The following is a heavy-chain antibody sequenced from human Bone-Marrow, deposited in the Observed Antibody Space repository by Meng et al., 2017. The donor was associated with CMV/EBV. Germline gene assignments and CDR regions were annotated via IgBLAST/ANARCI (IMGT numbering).Heavy chain of an antibody. D-gene: IGHD4-23*01. V-gene: IGHV5-51*01. J-gene: IGHJ5*02. CDR1: GYSFASYW. CDR2: IYPAESEI. CDR3: ARHGGNSGA. Sequence: GESLKISCKGSGYSFASYWIGWVRQLPGKGLEWMAIIYPAESEIRYIPSFQGQVSVSADRSTSTAYLQWSSLKASDTAMYYCARHGGNSGALGQGTLVIVSS.